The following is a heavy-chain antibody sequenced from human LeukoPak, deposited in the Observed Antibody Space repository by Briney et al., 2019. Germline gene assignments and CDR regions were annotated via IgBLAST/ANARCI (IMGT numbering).Heavy chain of an antibody. D-gene: IGHD3-3*01. CDR1: GNTLRELP. V-gene: IGHV1-24*01. CDR3: ATRGSDFWSGFDF. CDR2: FDPGNAEI. J-gene: IGHJ4*02. Sequence: GASVKVSCKLSGNTLRELPIQWVRQAGGKGLEWMAGFDPGNAEIVYAQKFQGRVTMTEDTSTNTAYMELTTLKSDDTALYYCATRGSDFWSGFDFWGQGTQVTVSS.